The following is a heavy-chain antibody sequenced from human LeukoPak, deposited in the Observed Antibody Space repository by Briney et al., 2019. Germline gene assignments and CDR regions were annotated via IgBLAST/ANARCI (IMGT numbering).Heavy chain of an antibody. Sequence: PGGSLRLSCAASGFTFSSYEMNWVRQAPGKGLEWVSYISSSGSTIYYADSVKGRFTISRDNAKNSLYLQMNSLRAEDTAVYYCARTYYYDSSGHRRAFDIWGQGTMVTVSS. J-gene: IGHJ3*02. D-gene: IGHD3-22*01. CDR3: ARTYYYDSSGHRRAFDI. V-gene: IGHV3-48*03. CDR1: GFTFSSYE. CDR2: ISSSGSTI.